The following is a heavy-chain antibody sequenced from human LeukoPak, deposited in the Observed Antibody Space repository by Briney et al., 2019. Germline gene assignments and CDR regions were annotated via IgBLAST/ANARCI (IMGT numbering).Heavy chain of an antibody. J-gene: IGHJ4*02. Sequence: GGSLRLSCAASEFTFSSYGMHWVRQAPGKGLEWVAFIRYDGSNKYYADSVKGRFTISRDNSKNTLYLQMNSLRAEDTAVYYCARDRLPSLRLGELSLPNYWGQGTLVTVSS. CDR1: EFTFSSYG. CDR2: IRYDGSNK. V-gene: IGHV3-30*02. D-gene: IGHD3-16*02. CDR3: ARDRLPSLRLGELSLPNY.